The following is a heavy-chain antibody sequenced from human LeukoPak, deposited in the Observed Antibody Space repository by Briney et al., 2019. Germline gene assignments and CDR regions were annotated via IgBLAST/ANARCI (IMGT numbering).Heavy chain of an antibody. Sequence: PSETLSLTCTVSGGSISSYYWSWIRQSPGKGLEWIGEINHSGSTNYNPSLKSRVTISVDTSKNQFSLNLSSVTAADTAVYYCARHPKIYSPFRYWGQGTLVTVSA. CDR3: ARHPKIYSPFRY. J-gene: IGHJ4*02. V-gene: IGHV4-34*01. D-gene: IGHD4-11*01. CDR1: GGSISSYY. CDR2: INHSGST.